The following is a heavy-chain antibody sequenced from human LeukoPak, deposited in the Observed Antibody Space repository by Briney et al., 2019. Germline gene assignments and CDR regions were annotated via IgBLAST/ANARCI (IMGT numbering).Heavy chain of an antibody. CDR1: GFTFSSYG. CDR3: AAEEGYLTNSGNYKGVDY. D-gene: IGHD1-26*01. CDR2: IRSDGSNK. V-gene: IGHV3-30*02. J-gene: IGHJ4*02. Sequence: PGGSLRLSXAASGFTFSSYGMHWVRQAPGKGLEWVAFIRSDGSNKYYADSVKGRFTISRDNSKNTLYLQMNSLRAEDTAVYYCAAEEGYLTNSGNYKGVDYWGQGTLVTVSS.